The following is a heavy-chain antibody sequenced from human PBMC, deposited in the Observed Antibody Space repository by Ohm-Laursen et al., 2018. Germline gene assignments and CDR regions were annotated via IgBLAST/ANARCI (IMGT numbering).Heavy chain of an antibody. D-gene: IGHD3-22*01. CDR1: GFTFSSYE. CDR3: AKDLRYDSSGSDTLY. CDR2: ISSSGSTI. V-gene: IGHV3-48*03. Sequence: SLRLSCAASGFTFSSYEMNWVRQAPGKGLEWVSYISSSGSTIHYADSVKGRFTISRDNSKNTLYLQMNSLRAEDTAVYYCAKDLRYDSSGSDTLYWGQGTLVTVSS. J-gene: IGHJ4*02.